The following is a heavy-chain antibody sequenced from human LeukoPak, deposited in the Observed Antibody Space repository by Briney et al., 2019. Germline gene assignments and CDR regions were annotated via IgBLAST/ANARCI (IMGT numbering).Heavy chain of an antibody. CDR2: MWYDGTNK. J-gene: IGHJ5*02. CDR3: ASHHWFDP. V-gene: IGHV3-33*01. CDR1: GFTFSNYG. Sequence: GGSLRLSCAASGFTFSNYGIHWVRQAPGKGLEWVAVMWYDGTNKYYADAVKGRFTISRDNSKNTLYLQLNSLRAEDTAVYYCASHHWFDPWGQGTLVTVSS.